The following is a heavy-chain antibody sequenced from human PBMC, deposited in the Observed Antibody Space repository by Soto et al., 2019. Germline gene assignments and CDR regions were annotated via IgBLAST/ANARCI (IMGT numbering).Heavy chain of an antibody. CDR2: IYYSGST. CDR1: GGSISSSSYY. J-gene: IGHJ4*02. V-gene: IGHV4-39*01. D-gene: IGHD4-17*01. CDR3: ASSYGDYVSY. Sequence: SETLSLTCTVSGGSISSSSYYWGWIRQPPGKGLEWIGSIYYSGSTYYNPSLKSRVTISVDTSENQFSLKLSSVTAADTAVYYCASSYGDYVSYWGQGTLVTVS.